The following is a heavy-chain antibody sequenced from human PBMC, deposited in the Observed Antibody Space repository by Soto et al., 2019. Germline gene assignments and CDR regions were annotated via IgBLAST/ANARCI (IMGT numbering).Heavy chain of an antibody. D-gene: IGHD3-10*01. J-gene: IGHJ5*02. Sequence: SETLSLTCDVSGDTISTGGYTWAWIRQPPGKALEWIGHTYHSGNPYYNPSLKSRVTISVDTSKNQFSLKLSSVTAADTAVYYCARHGIIMVRGVIITAGWFDPWGQGTLVTVS. CDR1: GDTISTGGYT. CDR2: TYHSGNP. V-gene: IGHV4-30-2*03. CDR3: ARHGIIMVRGVIITAGWFDP.